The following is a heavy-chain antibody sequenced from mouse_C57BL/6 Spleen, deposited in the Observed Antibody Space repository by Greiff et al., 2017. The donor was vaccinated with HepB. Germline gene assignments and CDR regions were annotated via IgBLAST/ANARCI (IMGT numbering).Heavy chain of an antibody. CDR2: ISSGGSYT. Sequence: EVQVVESGGDLVQPGGSLKLSCAATGFTFSSYGMSWVRQTPDKRLEWVATISSGGSYTYYPDSVKGRFTISRDNAKHTLYLQMSSLKSEDTAMYYCARQGSPYSNFLSAMDYWGQGASVTVSS. CDR3: ARQGSPYSNFLSAMDY. V-gene: IGHV5-6*01. D-gene: IGHD2-5*01. J-gene: IGHJ4*01. CDR1: GFTFSSYG.